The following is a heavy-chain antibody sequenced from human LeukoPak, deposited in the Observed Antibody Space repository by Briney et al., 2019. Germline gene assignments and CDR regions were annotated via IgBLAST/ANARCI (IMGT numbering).Heavy chain of an antibody. J-gene: IGHJ6*02. D-gene: IGHD6-6*01. Sequence: PSQTLSLTWTAAGGSISSGDYYWSLIRQPPGKGLGWIGYIYYSGSTYYNPSLTSRVPISVDRSKNQFSLKLSSVTAADTAVYYCARGEEISSDYYHGMEVWGQGTTVTVSS. CDR3: ARGEEISSDYYHGMEV. V-gene: IGHV4-30-4*01. CDR2: IYYSGST. CDR1: GGSISSGDYY.